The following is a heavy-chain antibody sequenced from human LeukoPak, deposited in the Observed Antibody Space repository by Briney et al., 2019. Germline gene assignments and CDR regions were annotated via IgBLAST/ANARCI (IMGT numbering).Heavy chain of an antibody. CDR2: ISPKSDGT. Sequence: EASVKVSCKASGYTFADDYMHWVRQAPGQGLEWMGWISPKSDGTKYAQKFQGRVTMTRDTTISTAYMELSSLRAEDTAVYYCAKGTYYYDSSGYNRFDYWGQGTLVTVSS. CDR1: GYTFADDY. V-gene: IGHV1-2*02. CDR3: AKGTYYYDSSGYNRFDY. D-gene: IGHD3-22*01. J-gene: IGHJ4*02.